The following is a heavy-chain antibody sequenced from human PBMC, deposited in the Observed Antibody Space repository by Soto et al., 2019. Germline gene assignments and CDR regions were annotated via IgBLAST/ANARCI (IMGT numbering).Heavy chain of an antibody. Sequence: EVQLSESGGGLVQPGGSLRLSCEASGITFSSFAMSWVRQAPGKGLEWVSGISGSGGNTYNADSVKGRFTISRDNSKNTLYLQMNSLRAEDTAVYYCAKGGVSGSSGLFDYWGQRILVTVSS. D-gene: IGHD3-10*01. V-gene: IGHV3-23*01. CDR3: AKGGVSGSSGLFDY. J-gene: IGHJ4*02. CDR1: GITFSSFA. CDR2: ISGSGGNT.